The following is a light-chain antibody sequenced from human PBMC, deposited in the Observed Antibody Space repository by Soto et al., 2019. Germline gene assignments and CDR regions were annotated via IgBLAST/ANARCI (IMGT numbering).Light chain of an antibody. Sequence: QSVLTQPPSASGTPGQRVTISCSGSSSNIGSSAVNWYQQVPGTAPKLLIYSNNQRPSGVPDRFSASKSGTSASLAIRGLQSEDEAIYYCATWDDSLNGLFGGGTQLTVL. V-gene: IGLV1-44*01. J-gene: IGLJ7*01. CDR3: ATWDDSLNGL. CDR1: SSNIGSSA. CDR2: SNN.